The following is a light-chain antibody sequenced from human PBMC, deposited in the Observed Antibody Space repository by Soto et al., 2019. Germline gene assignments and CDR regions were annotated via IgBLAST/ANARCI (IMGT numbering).Light chain of an antibody. V-gene: IGLV2-11*02. CDR3: CSYAGSHTFV. J-gene: IGLJ2*01. CDR1: SSDVGGYNY. Sequence: QSALTQPRSVSGSPGKSVTISCTGTSSDVGGYNYVSWYQQHPGKAPKLMIYDVNQRPSGVPARFSGSKSGNTASLTISGLQAEDEADFYCCSYAGSHTFVFGGGTKLTVL. CDR2: DVN.